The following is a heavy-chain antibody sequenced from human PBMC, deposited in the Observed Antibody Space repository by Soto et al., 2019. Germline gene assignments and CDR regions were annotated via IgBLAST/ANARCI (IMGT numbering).Heavy chain of an antibody. CDR3: ARGRSNQYESSPPPKFDP. CDR1: GFTFSTYD. J-gene: IGHJ5*02. V-gene: IGHV3-13*01. Sequence: PGGSLRLSCAASGFTFSTYDMHWVRQATGKSLEWVSAIGTIGDTYYLDSVKGRFTISRENAKNSLYLQMNSLRAGDTAVYYCARGRSNQYESSPPPKFDPWGRGTLVTVS. D-gene: IGHD2-8*01. CDR2: IGTIGDT.